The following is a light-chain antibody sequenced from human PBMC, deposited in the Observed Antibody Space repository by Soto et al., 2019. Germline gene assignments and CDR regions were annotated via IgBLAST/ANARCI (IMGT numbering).Light chain of an antibody. V-gene: IGKV1-5*01. CDR3: QQYDNSPIT. J-gene: IGKJ5*01. CDR2: DVS. Sequence: DFQMTQSPSTLPASVGDRVTITCRASQSIASWLAWYQQRPGKAPKLLIYDVSSLQSGVPSRFSGTGSETDFTLTISRLEPEDFAVYYCQQYDNSPITFGQGTRLEIK. CDR1: QSIASW.